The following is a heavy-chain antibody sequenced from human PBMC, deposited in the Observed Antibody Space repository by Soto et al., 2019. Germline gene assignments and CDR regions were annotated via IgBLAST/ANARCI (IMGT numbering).Heavy chain of an antibody. Sequence: GGSLRLSCAASGFNFGNSWMHWVRQAPGKGLEWVSRMTSDGSTTDYADSVKGRFTVSRDNGKYTLYLQMNSLRAEDTAVYYCATDEVDYWGPGTLVTVSS. J-gene: IGHJ4*02. CDR1: GFNFGNSW. CDR2: MTSDGSTT. CDR3: ATDEVDY. V-gene: IGHV3-74*01.